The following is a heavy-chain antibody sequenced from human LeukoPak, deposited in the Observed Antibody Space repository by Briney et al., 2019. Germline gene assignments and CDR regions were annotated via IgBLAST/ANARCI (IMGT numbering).Heavy chain of an antibody. J-gene: IGHJ4*02. D-gene: IGHD2-8*01. Sequence: PGGSLRLSCAASGFTLSSYAMSWVRQAPGKGLEWVSAISGSGGSTYYADSVKGRFTISRDNSKNTLYLQMNSLRAEDTAVYYCATLGYCTNGVCYSGGGFDYWGQGTLVTVSS. CDR2: ISGSGGST. V-gene: IGHV3-23*01. CDR3: ATLGYCTNGVCYSGGGFDY. CDR1: GFTLSSYA.